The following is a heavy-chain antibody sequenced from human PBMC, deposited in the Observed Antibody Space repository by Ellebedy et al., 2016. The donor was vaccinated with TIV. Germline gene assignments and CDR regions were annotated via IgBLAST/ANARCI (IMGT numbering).Heavy chain of an antibody. D-gene: IGHD3-3*01. CDR2: INPDGTKK. Sequence: GESLKISCAASGFTFSHYWMNWVRQAPGKGLEWVAFINPDGTKKFYMDSVKGRFTISRDNAKNSLYLQMNTLGGEDTAVYYCSTVEWYRSDYWGQGTLVTVSS. CDR3: STVEWYRSDY. J-gene: IGHJ4*02. V-gene: IGHV3-7*01. CDR1: GFTFSHYW.